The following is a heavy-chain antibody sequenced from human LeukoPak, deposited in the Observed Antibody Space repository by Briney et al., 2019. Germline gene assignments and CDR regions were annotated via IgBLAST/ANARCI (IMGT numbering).Heavy chain of an antibody. D-gene: IGHD3-3*01. CDR3: ARRGDRITIFGVVIRSRNDKNNWFDP. CDR2: INPNSGGT. Sequence: ASLKVSCKASGYTFTGYYMHWVRQAPGQGLEWMGWINPNSGGTNYAQKFQGRVTMTEDTSTGTAYMELSRLRSDDTAVYYCARRGDRITIFGVVIRSRNDKNNWFDPWGQGTLVTVSS. CDR1: GYTFTGYY. V-gene: IGHV1-2*02. J-gene: IGHJ5*02.